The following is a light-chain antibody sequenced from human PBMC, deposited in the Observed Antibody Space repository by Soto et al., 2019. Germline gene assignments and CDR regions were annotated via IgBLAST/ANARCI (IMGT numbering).Light chain of an antibody. Sequence: QSALTQPASVSGSPGQSITISCTGTSSDGGGYNYVSWYQQHPGKAPKLMIYDVSNRPSGVSNRFSGSKSGNTASLTISGLQAEDEADYYCSSYTTSGSLVFGGGTQLTVL. V-gene: IGLV2-14*01. J-gene: IGLJ2*01. CDR1: SSDGGGYNY. CDR2: DVS. CDR3: SSYTTSGSLV.